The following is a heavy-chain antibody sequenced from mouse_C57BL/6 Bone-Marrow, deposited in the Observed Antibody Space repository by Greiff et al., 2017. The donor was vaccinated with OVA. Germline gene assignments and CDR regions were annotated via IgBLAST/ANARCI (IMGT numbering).Heavy chain of an antibody. J-gene: IGHJ1*03. CDR1: GYSFTGYF. CDR3: ARGYYGSRNWYFDV. D-gene: IGHD1-1*01. Sequence: VQLQQSGPELVKPGDSVKISCKASGYSFTGYFMNWVMQSHGKSLEWIGRINPYNGHTFYNQKFKGKATLTVDKSSSTAHMELLSLTSEDSAVYYCARGYYGSRNWYFDVWGTGTTVTVSS. V-gene: IGHV1-20*01. CDR2: INPYNGHT.